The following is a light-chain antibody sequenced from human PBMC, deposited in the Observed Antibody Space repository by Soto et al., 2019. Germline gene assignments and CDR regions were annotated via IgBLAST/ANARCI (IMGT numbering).Light chain of an antibody. Sequence: QTVVTQEPSFSVSPGGTVTLTCGLTSGSVSTTYYPSWYQQTPGQAPRTLIYSTHIRSSGVPDRFSGSIIGNKAALTITGAQADDESDYHCMLYMGGGLVVFGGGTKLTVL. V-gene: IGLV8-61*01. CDR2: STH. J-gene: IGLJ2*01. CDR1: SGSVSTTYY. CDR3: MLYMGGGLVV.